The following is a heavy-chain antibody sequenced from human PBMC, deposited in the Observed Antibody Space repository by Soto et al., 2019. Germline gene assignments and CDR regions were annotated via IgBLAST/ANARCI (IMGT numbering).Heavy chain of an antibody. J-gene: IGHJ6*02. CDR1: GGTFSKYA. Sequence: QVQLVQSGAEMQQPGASVRVSCKASGGTFSKYAFSWVRQAPGQGLEWLGGTIPMFGTPNYAQKFQGRVAISAHDSTATVYMDLSSLRSENTADYFCASPLRDRNYYYGMAVWGQGTTVTVSS. CDR2: TIPMFGTP. D-gene: IGHD3-22*01. CDR3: ASPLRDRNYYYGMAV. V-gene: IGHV1-69*01.